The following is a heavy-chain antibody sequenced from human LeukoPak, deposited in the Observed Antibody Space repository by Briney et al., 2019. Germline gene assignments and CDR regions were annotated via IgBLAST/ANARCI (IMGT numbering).Heavy chain of an antibody. CDR3: ARVTVTKSGDAFDI. J-gene: IGHJ3*02. V-gene: IGHV4-59*01. CDR2: IYYSGST. CDR1: GVSISSYY. Sequence: PSETLSLTCTASGVSISSYYWSWIRQPPGKGLEWIGYIYYSGSTNYNPSLKSRVTISVDTSKNQFSLKLSSVTAADTAVYYCARVTVTKSGDAFDIWGQGTMVTVSS. D-gene: IGHD4-17*01.